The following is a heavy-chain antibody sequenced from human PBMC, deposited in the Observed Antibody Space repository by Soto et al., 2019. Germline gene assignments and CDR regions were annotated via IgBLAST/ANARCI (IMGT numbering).Heavy chain of an antibody. V-gene: IGHV4-31*03. Sequence: QVQLQESGPGLVKPSQTLSLTCTVSGGSISSGGYYWSWIRPHPGKGLEWIGYIYYSGSTYYNPSVRSRVTISVDTSKNQFSLKLSSVTAADTDVYYCARVFGFGGMDVWGQGTTVTVSS. CDR2: IYYSGST. J-gene: IGHJ6*02. CDR3: ARVFGFGGMDV. CDR1: GGSISSGGYY. D-gene: IGHD3-10*01.